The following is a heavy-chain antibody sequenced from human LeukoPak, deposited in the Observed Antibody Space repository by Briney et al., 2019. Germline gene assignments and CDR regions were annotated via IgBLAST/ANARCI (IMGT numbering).Heavy chain of an antibody. Sequence: GGSLRLSCAASGFTFSSYSMNWVRQAPGKGLEWVSSISSSSSYIYYADSVKGRFTISRDNAKNSLYLQMNSLRAEDTAVYYCARDLGYCSSTSCYREPYMDVWGKGTTVTVSS. CDR3: ARDLGYCSSTSCYREPYMDV. J-gene: IGHJ6*03. CDR2: ISSSSSYI. D-gene: IGHD2-2*02. V-gene: IGHV3-21*01. CDR1: GFTFSSYS.